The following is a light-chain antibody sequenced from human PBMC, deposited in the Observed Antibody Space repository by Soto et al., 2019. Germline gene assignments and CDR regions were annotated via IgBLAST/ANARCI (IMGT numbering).Light chain of an antibody. Sequence: EIVLTQSPGTLSLSPGERATLSCRASQSVSSSYLAWYQQKPGQAPRLLIYDTSSRATGIPDRFSGSKSGTDFTLTISRLEPEDFAVYYCQQHGNSPTFGQGTKVEIK. CDR1: QSVSSSY. CDR2: DTS. CDR3: QQHGNSPT. V-gene: IGKV3-20*01. J-gene: IGKJ1*01.